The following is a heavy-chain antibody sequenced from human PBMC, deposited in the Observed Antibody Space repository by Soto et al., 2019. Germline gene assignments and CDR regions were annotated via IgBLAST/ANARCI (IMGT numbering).Heavy chain of an antibody. V-gene: IGHV3-15*07. CDR3: VADLPGDRTNWGFDY. D-gene: IGHD7-27*01. J-gene: IGHJ4*02. Sequence: EVQLVESGGGFVEPGGSLRLSCAASGFTFTYAWMSWVRQAPGKGLEWVGRIKSKADGGTIDYAAPVNGRFTVSRDDSKNTLYLHMSSLHSEDKAMYYCVADLPGDRTNWGFDYWGQGTLVTVYS. CDR1: GFTFTYAW. CDR2: IKSKADGGTI.